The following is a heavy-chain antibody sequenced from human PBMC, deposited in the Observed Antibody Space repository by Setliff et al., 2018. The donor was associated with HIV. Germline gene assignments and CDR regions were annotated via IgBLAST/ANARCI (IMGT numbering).Heavy chain of an antibody. D-gene: IGHD7-27*01. CDR2: FYYGGST. V-gene: IGHV4-59*01. J-gene: IGHJ5*02. Sequence: SETLSLTCSVSGDSIGTYYWNWIRQTPGKRLEWIGFFYYGGSTDYNPALKNRVAISVDTYRNRVSLKMTSVTAADTAVYYCARARLLGGFLSWGRGTLVTVSS. CDR1: GDSIGTYY. CDR3: ARARLLGGFLS.